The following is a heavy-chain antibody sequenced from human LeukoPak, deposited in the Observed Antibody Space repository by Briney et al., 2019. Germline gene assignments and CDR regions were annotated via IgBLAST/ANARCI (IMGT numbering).Heavy chain of an antibody. Sequence: GSLRLSCAASGFTFSSYAMSWVRQAPGKGLEWVSAISGSGGSTYYADSVKGRFTISRDNSKNTLYLQMNSLRAEDTAVYYCAKDSNYYGSGSYFPYWGQGTLVTVSS. D-gene: IGHD3-10*01. CDR1: GFTFSSYA. CDR3: AKDSNYYGSGSYFPY. J-gene: IGHJ4*02. CDR2: ISGSGGST. V-gene: IGHV3-23*01.